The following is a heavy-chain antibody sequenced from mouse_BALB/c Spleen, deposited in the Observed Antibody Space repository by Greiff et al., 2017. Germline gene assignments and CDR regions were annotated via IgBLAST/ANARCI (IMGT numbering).Heavy chain of an antibody. CDR3: ARDYDYDEGAWFAY. CDR2: IWGDGST. D-gene: IGHD2-4*01. CDR1: GFSLTGYG. Sequence: VHLVESGPGLVAPSQSLSITCTVSGFSLTGYGVNWVRQPPGKGLEWLGMIWGDGSTDYNSALKSRLSISKDNSKSQVFLKMSSLKTDDTARYYCARDYDYDEGAWFAYWGQGTLVTVSA. J-gene: IGHJ3*01. V-gene: IGHV2-6-7*01.